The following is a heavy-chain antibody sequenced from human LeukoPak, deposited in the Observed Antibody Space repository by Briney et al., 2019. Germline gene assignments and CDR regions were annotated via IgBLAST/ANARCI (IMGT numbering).Heavy chain of an antibody. J-gene: IGHJ4*02. D-gene: IGHD5-24*01. CDR1: GFTLSSYS. Sequence: GGSLRLSCAASGFTLSSYSMNWVRQAPGKGLEWVSSISSSSSYIYYADSVKGRFTISRDNAKNSLYLQMNSLRAEDTALYYCARDQNVEMATMEHGFDYWGQGTLVTVSS. V-gene: IGHV3-21*01. CDR2: ISSSSSYI. CDR3: ARDQNVEMATMEHGFDY.